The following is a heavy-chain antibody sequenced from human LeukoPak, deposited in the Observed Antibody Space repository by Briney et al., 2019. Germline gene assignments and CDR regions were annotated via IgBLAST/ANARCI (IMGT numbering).Heavy chain of an antibody. CDR1: XGSISSYY. CDR3: ARDGLLTGYDY. J-gene: IGHJ4*02. V-gene: IGHV4-4*07. Sequence: SETLSLTCXVSXGSISSYYWSWIRQPAGKGLEWIGRIYTSGSTNYNPSLKSRVTMSVDTSKNQFSLKLSSVTAADTAVYYCARDGLLTGYDYWGQGTLVTVSS. CDR2: IYTSGST. D-gene: IGHD3-9*01.